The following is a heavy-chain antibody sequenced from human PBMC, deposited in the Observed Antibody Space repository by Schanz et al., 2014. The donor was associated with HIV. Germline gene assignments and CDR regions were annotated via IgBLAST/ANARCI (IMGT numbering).Heavy chain of an antibody. CDR2: ISHDGTNK. Sequence: QVQLGQSGGGVVQPGRSLRLSCAASGFTFSDYSMHRVSQAPGKALEWVAVISHDGTNKFYAGSVKDRFTISRDNAKNTLYVQIRSLRNEDTAVYYCVKGERIGYRIEVTGPTFDSSVLGTLVTVSS. CDR1: GFTFSDYS. CDR3: VKGERIGYRIEVTGPTFDS. J-gene: IGHJ4*02. D-gene: IGHD3-22*01. V-gene: IGHV3-30-3*01.